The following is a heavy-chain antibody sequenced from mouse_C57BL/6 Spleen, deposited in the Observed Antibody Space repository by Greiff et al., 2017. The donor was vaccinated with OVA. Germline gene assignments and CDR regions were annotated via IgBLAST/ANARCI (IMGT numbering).Heavy chain of an antibody. Sequence: EVQGVESGGDLVKPGGSLKLSCAASGFTFSSYGMSWVRQTPDKRLEWVATISSGGSYTYYPDSVKGRFTISRDNAKNTLYLQMSSLKSEDTAMYYCARGGTEYFDYWGQGTTLTVSS. D-gene: IGHD2-14*01. CDR2: ISSGGSYT. CDR1: GFTFSSYG. J-gene: IGHJ2*01. V-gene: IGHV5-6*01. CDR3: ARGGTEYFDY.